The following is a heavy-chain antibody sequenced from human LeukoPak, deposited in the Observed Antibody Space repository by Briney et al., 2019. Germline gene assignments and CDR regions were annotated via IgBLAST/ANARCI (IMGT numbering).Heavy chain of an antibody. Sequence: GGSLRLSCAASGFTFSSYGMHWVRQAPGKGLEWVAVISYDGSNKYYADSVKGRFTISRDNSKNTLYLQMNSLRAEDTAVYYCAKEREMATIIPDGHDYWGQGTLVTVSS. CDR1: GFTFSSYG. CDR2: ISYDGSNK. V-gene: IGHV3-30*18. CDR3: AKEREMATIIPDGHDY. D-gene: IGHD5-24*01. J-gene: IGHJ4*02.